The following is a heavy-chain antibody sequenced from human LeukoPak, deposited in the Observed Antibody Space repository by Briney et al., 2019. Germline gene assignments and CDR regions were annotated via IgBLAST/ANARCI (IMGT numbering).Heavy chain of an antibody. CDR3: VTEFWYRFDY. Sequence: GESLKISCITSGFNFRRYNMAWVRQVPGKGLEWLATFAWDESAIEYADSVRGRFTISRDNAKNSVHLQMTGLRAEDTAVYFCVTEFWYRFDYWGQGLLVTVSS. J-gene: IGHJ4*02. CDR2: FAWDESAI. CDR1: GFNFRRYN. D-gene: IGHD3-3*01. V-gene: IGHV3-7*01.